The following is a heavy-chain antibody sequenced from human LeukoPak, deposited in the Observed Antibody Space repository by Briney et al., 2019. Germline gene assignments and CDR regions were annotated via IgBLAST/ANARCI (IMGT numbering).Heavy chain of an antibody. CDR3: ARDRRAGYSSSWMWFDP. J-gene: IGHJ5*02. D-gene: IGHD6-13*01. V-gene: IGHV3-30*03. Sequence: GGSLRLSCAASGFTFSSYGMHWVRQAPGKGLEWVAVISYDGSNKYYADSVKGRFTISRDNSKNTLYLQMNSLRAEDTAVYYCARDRRAGYSSSWMWFDPWGQGTLVTVSS. CDR2: ISYDGSNK. CDR1: GFTFSSYG.